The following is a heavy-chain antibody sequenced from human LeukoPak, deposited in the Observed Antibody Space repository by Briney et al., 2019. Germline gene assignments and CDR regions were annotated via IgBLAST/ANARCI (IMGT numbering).Heavy chain of an antibody. CDR1: GFTFSSYA. CDR3: AKSRARIAVAGTVYFQH. J-gene: IGHJ1*01. V-gene: IGHV3-23*01. Sequence: PGGSLRLSCAASGFTFSSYAMSWVRQAPGKGLEWVSAISGSGSSTYYADSVKGRFTISREDSKNTLYLKMNSLRAEDRAVYYCAKSRARIAVAGTVYFQHWGQGTLVTVSS. CDR2: ISGSGSST. D-gene: IGHD6-19*01.